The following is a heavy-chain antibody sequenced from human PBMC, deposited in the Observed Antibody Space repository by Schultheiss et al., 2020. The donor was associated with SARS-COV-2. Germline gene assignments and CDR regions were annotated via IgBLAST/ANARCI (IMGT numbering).Heavy chain of an antibody. CDR2: ISSSSSSI. J-gene: IGHJ4*02. D-gene: IGHD3-10*01. V-gene: IGHV3-48*01. Sequence: GGSLRLSCTASGFTFSDHYMDWVRQAPGKGLEWVSYISSSSSSIYYSDSVTGRFTISRDNAKNSLYLQMNSLRAEDTAVYYCARDETGTSWSVPAYWGQGTLVTVSS. CDR1: GFTFSDHY. CDR3: ARDETGTSWSVPAY.